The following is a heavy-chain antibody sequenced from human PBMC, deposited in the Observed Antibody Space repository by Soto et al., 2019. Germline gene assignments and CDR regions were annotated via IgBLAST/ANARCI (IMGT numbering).Heavy chain of an antibody. CDR1: GYTFTSYG. V-gene: IGHV1-18*01. CDR2: ISAYNGNT. CDR3: ARVFKVQDYIWGSYRFSYFYY. D-gene: IGHD3-16*02. Sequence: ASVKVSCKASGYTFTSYGISWVRQAPGQGLEWMGWISAYNGNTNYAQKLQGRVTMTTDTSTSTAYMELGSLRSDDTAVYYCARVFKVQDYIWGSYRFSYFYYWGQGTLVTVSS. J-gene: IGHJ4*02.